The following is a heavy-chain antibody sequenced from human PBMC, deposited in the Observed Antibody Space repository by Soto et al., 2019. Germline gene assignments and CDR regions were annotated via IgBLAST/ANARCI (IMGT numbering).Heavy chain of an antibody. D-gene: IGHD3-3*01. CDR3: ARVEYDFWSGYYGPY. J-gene: IGHJ4*02. CDR1: GYTFTSHG. CDR2: ISANTGNT. Sequence: QVQLVQSGAEVKKPGASVKVSCKASGYTFTSHGISWVRQAPGQGLEWMGWISANTGNTNYARQLQGRVTMTTDTSPSTAYIELRSLRSDDTAVYYCARVEYDFWSGYYGPYWGLGSLVTVSS. V-gene: IGHV1-18*01.